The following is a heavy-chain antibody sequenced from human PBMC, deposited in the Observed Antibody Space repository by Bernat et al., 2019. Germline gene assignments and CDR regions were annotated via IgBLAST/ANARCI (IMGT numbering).Heavy chain of an antibody. J-gene: IGHJ4*02. CDR3: KTGWFGVFDH. D-gene: IGHD3-10*01. Sequence: VQLVESGGGVVQPGRSLRVSCVASGFTFSNYVMHWVRQAPGKGLEWVGRIKSKTDGGTTDYAAPVKGRFSISRDDSKNTLYLQMNSLKTEDTAVYYCKTGWFGVFDHWGQGTLVTVSS. CDR2: IKSKTDGGTT. CDR1: GFTFSNYV. V-gene: IGHV3-15*07.